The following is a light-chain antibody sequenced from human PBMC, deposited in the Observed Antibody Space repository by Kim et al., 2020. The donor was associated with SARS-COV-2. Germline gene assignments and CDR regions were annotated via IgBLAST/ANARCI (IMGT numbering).Light chain of an antibody. J-gene: IGKJ1*01. Sequence: VSPGGRAILSCRAMQSVSSNLDWYQQRPGQAPRLLIYGASTRATGIPARFSGSGAGTEFTLTISSLQSEDFVVYYCQQYDSWPRTFGQGTKVDIK. CDR2: GAS. CDR1: QSVSSN. CDR3: QQYDSWPRT. V-gene: IGKV3-15*01.